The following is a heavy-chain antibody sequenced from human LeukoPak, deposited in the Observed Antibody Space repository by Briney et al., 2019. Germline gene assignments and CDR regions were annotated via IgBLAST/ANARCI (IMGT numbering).Heavy chain of an antibody. J-gene: IGHJ3*02. CDR3: ARAGYSGSSTGAFDI. CDR2: MNPNSGNT. CDR1: GYTFTSYD. V-gene: IGHV1-8*01. D-gene: IGHD1-26*01. Sequence: ASVKVSCKASGYTFTSYDINWVRQATGQELEWMGWMNPNSGNTGYAQKFQGRVTMTRNTSISTAYMELRSLRSDDTAVYYCARAGYSGSSTGAFDIWGQGTMVTVSS.